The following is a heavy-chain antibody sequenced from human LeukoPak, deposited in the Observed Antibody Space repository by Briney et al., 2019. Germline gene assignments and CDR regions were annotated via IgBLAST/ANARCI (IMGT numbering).Heavy chain of an antibody. CDR1: GGSISSFSYY. CDR3: ARQEVGATAFYFDS. Sequence: KPSETLSLTCTVSGGSISSFSYYWGWIRQPPGKGLEWIGSIYYSGSTYYNPSLKSRVTISVDTSKNQFSLKLTSVTAADTAVFYCARQEVGATAFYFDSWGQGTLVTVSS. D-gene: IGHD1-26*01. CDR2: IYYSGST. J-gene: IGHJ4*02. V-gene: IGHV4-39*01.